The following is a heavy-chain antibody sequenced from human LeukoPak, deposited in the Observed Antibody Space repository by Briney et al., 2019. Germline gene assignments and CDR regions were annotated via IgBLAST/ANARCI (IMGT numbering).Heavy chain of an antibody. V-gene: IGHV3-11*04. CDR1: GLTFSDYY. CDR3: ARDSAMKNYYDSSGYYINSYYFDY. CDR2: ISSSGTTI. Sequence: PGVSLRLSCAASGLTFSDYYMSWIRQAPGKGLEWVSYISSSGTTIYYADSVKGRFTISRDNAKNSLYLQMNDLRAGDTAVYYCARDSAMKNYYDSSGYYINSYYFDYWGQGTLVTVSS. D-gene: IGHD3-22*01. J-gene: IGHJ4*02.